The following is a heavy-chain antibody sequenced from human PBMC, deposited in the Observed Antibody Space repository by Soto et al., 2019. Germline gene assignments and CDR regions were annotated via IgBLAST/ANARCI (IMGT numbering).Heavy chain of an antibody. CDR1: GFTVSSNY. CDR2: IYSGDRT. V-gene: IGHV3-53*01. D-gene: IGHD3-9*01. J-gene: IGHJ6*02. CDR3: ARGPPGYNVLTGYPRADYYYYAMDV. Sequence: EVQLVESGGGLIQPGGSLRLSCAASGFTVSSNYMIWVRQASGKGLEWVSVIYSGDRTSYADSVKGRFTISRDTSKNMLYLPMNSLRAAETAVDYCARGPPGYNVLTGYPRADYYYYAMDVWGQGTTGSVSS.